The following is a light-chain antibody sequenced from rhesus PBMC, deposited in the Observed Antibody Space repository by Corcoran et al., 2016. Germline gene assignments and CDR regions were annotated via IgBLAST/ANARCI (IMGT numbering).Light chain of an antibody. V-gene: IGKV1-25*01. CDR2: DAS. J-gene: IGKJ2*01. CDR1: QGISTY. Sequence: DIQMTQSPSSLSASVGDTVTIPCQASQGISTYLAWYQQKPGKAPKLLSYDASTLQSGVPSRFSGSGAGKECTLTISSLQPEDFATYYCQQHNSYPYSFGQGTKVEIK. CDR3: QQHNSYPYS.